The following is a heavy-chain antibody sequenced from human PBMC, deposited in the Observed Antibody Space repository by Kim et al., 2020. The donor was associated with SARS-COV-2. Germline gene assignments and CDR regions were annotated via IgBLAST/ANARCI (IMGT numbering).Heavy chain of an antibody. Sequence: SVKVSCKASGDNFNIYVIAWVRQAPGHGLEWMGDIIPVFGTVNYAPKFQGRVTITADESTNTAYMELSSLKSDDTAVYYCAREWQLVLDHWGQGYLVTV. CDR3: AREWQLVLDH. D-gene: IGHD6-6*01. V-gene: IGHV1-69*13. CDR2: IIPVFGTV. CDR1: GDNFNIYV. J-gene: IGHJ4*02.